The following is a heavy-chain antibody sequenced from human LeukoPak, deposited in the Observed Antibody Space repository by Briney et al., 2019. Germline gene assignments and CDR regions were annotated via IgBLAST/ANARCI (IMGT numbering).Heavy chain of an antibody. CDR3: AKGLGGSKVGATL. J-gene: IGHJ4*02. V-gene: IGHV3-30*18. CDR1: GFTFSSYG. Sequence: GGSLRLSCAASGFTFSSYGMHWVRQAPGKGLEWVAVISYDGSNKYYADSVKGRFTISRDNSKNTLYLQMNSLRAEDTAVYYCAKGLGGSKVGATLWGQGTLVTVSS. D-gene: IGHD1-26*01. CDR2: ISYDGSNK.